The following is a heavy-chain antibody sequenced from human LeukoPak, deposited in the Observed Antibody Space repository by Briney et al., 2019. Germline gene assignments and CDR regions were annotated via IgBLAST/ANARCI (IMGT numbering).Heavy chain of an antibody. CDR1: GFTFSSYA. V-gene: IGHV3-23*01. J-gene: IGHJ4*02. CDR3: VKGQEVVYAPTFDY. Sequence: GGSLRLSCAASGFTFSSYAMSWVRQAPGKGLEWVSAISGSGGSTYYADSVKGRFTISRDNSKNSLYLQMSSLRAEDTAVYYCVKGQEVVYAPTFDYWGQGTLVTVSS. D-gene: IGHD2-8*02. CDR2: ISGSGGST.